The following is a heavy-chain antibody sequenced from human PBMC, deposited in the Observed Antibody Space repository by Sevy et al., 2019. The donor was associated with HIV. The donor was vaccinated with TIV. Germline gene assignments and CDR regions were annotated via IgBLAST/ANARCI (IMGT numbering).Heavy chain of an antibody. J-gene: IGHJ4*02. V-gene: IGHV1-18*01. Sequence: ASVKVSCKASGYTFTSYGVSWVRQAPGLGLEWMGWVSANNGNTNYAQDLQGRGTMTTDTSTSKVYMELRSLRSDDTAVYYCARDLYGGYGGNDYWGQGTLVTVS. D-gene: IGHD5-12*01. CDR1: GYTFTSYG. CDR3: ARDLYGGYGGNDY. CDR2: VSANNGNT.